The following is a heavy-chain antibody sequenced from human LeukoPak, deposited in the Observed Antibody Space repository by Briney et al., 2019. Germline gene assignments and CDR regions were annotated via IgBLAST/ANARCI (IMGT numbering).Heavy chain of an antibody. CDR1: GFTFDDYT. J-gene: IGHJ4*02. V-gene: IGHV3-43*01. Sequence: GGSLRLSCAASGFTFDDYTMHWVRQGPGMGLEWVSLINWDGGNTYYADSVKGRFTISRDNSKNSLYLQMNNLRIEDTALYYCATGSGTYSPDYWGQGTLVTVSS. D-gene: IGHD3-10*01. CDR3: ATGSGTYSPDY. CDR2: INWDGGNT.